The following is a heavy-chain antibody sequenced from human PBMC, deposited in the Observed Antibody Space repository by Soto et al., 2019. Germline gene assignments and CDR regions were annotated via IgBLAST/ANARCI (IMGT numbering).Heavy chain of an antibody. CDR2: IYRGDSDT. V-gene: IGHV5-51*01. J-gene: IGHJ6*02. Sequence: GESLKISCKGSGYSFTSYWIGWARQMPGKGLEWMGIIYRGDSDTRYSPSFQGQVTISADKSISTAYLQWSSLKASDTAMYYCARHDSRITMVRGVIITDYYGMDVWGQGTTVTVSS. CDR1: GYSFTSYW. D-gene: IGHD3-10*01. CDR3: ARHDSRITMVRGVIITDYYGMDV.